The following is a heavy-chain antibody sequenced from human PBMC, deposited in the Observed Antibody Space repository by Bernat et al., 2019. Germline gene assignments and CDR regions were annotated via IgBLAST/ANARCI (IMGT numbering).Heavy chain of an antibody. CDR2: IYYSGST. V-gene: IGHV4-39*01. CDR1: GGSISSSSYY. Sequence: QLQLQESGPGLVKPSETLSLTCTVSGGSISSSSYYWGWIRQPPGKGLEWIGSIYYSGSTYYNPSLKSRVTISVDTSKNQFSLKLSSVTAADAAVYYCARPGGSYAPPSFDYWGQGTLVTVSS. CDR3: ARPGGSYAPPSFDY. J-gene: IGHJ4*02. D-gene: IGHD2-2*01.